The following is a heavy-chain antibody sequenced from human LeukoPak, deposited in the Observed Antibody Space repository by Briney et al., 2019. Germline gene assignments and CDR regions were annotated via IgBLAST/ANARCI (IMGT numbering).Heavy chain of an antibody. J-gene: IGHJ5*02. D-gene: IGHD3-10*01. Sequence: PSETLCLTCTVSGGSISNYYWSWIRQPPGKGLEWIGYIYYSGSTNYNPSLKSRVTISVDTSKNQFSLKLSSVTAADTAVYYCARHSNYGSGSYYRYWFDPWGQGTLVTVSS. CDR1: GGSISNYY. CDR2: IYYSGST. CDR3: ARHSNYGSGSYYRYWFDP. V-gene: IGHV4-59*08.